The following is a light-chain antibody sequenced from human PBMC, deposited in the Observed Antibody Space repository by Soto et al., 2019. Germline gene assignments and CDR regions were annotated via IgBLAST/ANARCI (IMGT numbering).Light chain of an antibody. CDR3: QEYASSPCT. CDR1: QSVSSNY. V-gene: IGKV3-20*01. J-gene: IGKJ2*01. Sequence: EIVLTQSPGTLSLSPGERATLSCRASQSVSSNYLAWYQQKPGQAPRLLIYDASSRATGIPDRFSGRGSGTDFTLTISRLEPEDFAVYYCQEYASSPCTFGQGTKLDIK. CDR2: DAS.